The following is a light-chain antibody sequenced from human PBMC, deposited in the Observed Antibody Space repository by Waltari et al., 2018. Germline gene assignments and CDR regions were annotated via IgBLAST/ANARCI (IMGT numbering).Light chain of an antibody. CDR1: QGISSW. CDR3: QQYNSYST. Sequence: DIQMTQSHSTLSASVGDRTTITCRSSQGISSWLAWYQQKPGKAPKLLIYMASSLESGVPSRFSGSGSGTEFTLTISSLQPDDFATYYCQQYNSYSTFGQGTKLEIK. J-gene: IGKJ2*01. V-gene: IGKV1-5*03. CDR2: MAS.